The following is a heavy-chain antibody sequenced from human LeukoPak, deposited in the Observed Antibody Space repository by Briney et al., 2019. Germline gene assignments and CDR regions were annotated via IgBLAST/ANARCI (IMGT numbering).Heavy chain of an antibody. V-gene: IGHV3-15*01. J-gene: IGHJ5*02. CDR2: IKSKTDGLTT. CDR1: GFTLSNAR. CDR3: TTDKT. Sequence: PGGSLRLACAASGFTLSNARISWVRQAPGKGLEWVGRIKSKTDGLTTDYAAPVKGRFTISRDDSKNTLYLQMNSLKTEDTAVYYCTTDKTWGQGTLVTVSS.